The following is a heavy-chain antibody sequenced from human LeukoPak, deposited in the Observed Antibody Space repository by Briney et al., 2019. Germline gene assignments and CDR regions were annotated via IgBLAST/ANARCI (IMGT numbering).Heavy chain of an antibody. J-gene: IGHJ4*02. V-gene: IGHV4-59*12. Sequence: PSETLSLTCTVSGDSMSSYYWTWIRQPPGKGLEWLGYISSIGVTNSNPTLRSRVSISLDTAKNQFYLNVESVTAADTAVYYCARGREGYYGSGSYGYWGQGTLVTVSS. CDR3: ARGREGYYGSGSYGY. D-gene: IGHD3-10*01. CDR1: GDSMSSYY. CDR2: ISSIGVT.